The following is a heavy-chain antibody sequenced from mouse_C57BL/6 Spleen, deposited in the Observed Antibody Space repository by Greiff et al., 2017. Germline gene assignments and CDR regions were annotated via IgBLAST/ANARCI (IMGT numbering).Heavy chain of an antibody. Sequence: EVKLMESGGGLVQPGGSLSLSCAASGFTFTDYYMSWVRQPPGKALEWLGFIRNKANGYTTEYSASVKGRFTISRDNSQSILYLQMNALGAEDSATYYCTRYIYKDYGGAMDYWGQGTSVTVSS. D-gene: IGHD1-1*01. J-gene: IGHJ4*01. CDR1: GFTFTDYY. CDR3: TRYIYKDYGGAMDY. CDR2: IRNKANGYTT. V-gene: IGHV7-3*01.